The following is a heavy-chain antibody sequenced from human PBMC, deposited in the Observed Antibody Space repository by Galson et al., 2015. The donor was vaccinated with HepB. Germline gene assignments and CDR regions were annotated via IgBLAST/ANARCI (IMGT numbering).Heavy chain of an antibody. V-gene: IGHV1-69*06. CDR3: ARDLAISVTYYYYYGMDV. D-gene: IGHD2-8*01. CDR2: IIPIFGTA. CDR1: GGTFSSYG. J-gene: IGHJ6*02. Sequence: SVKVSCKASGGTFSSYGISWVRQAPGQGLEWMGGIIPIFGTANYAQKFQGRVTITADKSTSTAYMELSSLRSEDTAVYYCARDLAISVTYYYYYGMDVWGQGTTVTVSS.